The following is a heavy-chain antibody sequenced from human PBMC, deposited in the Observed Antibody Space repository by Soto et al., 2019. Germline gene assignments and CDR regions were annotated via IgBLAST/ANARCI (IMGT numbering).Heavy chain of an antibody. CDR3: AHRVLRTVFGLVTTTAIYFDF. D-gene: IGHD3-3*01. J-gene: IGHJ4*02. Sequence: QITLNESGPTVVRPTETHTLTCRFSGFSLTTSGVGVGWIRQSPGKAPEWLALIYWDDDKRYSASLKRRLTITKDTSKNQVVLTVSDLDPTDTATYYCAHRVLRTVFGLVTTTAIYFDFWGQGTPVAVSS. CDR1: GFSLTTSGVG. CDR2: IYWDDDK. V-gene: IGHV2-5*02.